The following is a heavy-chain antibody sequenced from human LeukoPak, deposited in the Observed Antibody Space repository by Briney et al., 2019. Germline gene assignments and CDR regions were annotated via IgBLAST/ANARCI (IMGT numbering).Heavy chain of an antibody. CDR3: ARDLKMGDSSGRFSWGTGSSNDY. Sequence: GASVKVSCKASGYTFTSYGISWVRQAPGKGLEWMGWISGYNGNTNYAQKLQGRVTMTTDTSTSTVYMELRSLRSDDTAVYYCARDLKMGDSSGRFSWGTGSSNDYWGQGTLVTVSS. V-gene: IGHV1-18*01. D-gene: IGHD6-19*01. CDR2: ISGYNGNT. CDR1: GYTFTSYG. J-gene: IGHJ4*02.